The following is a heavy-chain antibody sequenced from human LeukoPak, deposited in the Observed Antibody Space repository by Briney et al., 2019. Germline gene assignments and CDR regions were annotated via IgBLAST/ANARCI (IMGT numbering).Heavy chain of an antibody. CDR3: ARDGVAGTAYYYYGMDV. J-gene: IGHJ6*02. CDR1: GFTFSSYS. Sequence: GGSLRLSCAASGFTFSSYSMNWVRQAPGKGLEWVSYISSSSSTIYYADSVKGRFTISRDNAKNSLYLQMNSLRDEDTAVYYCARDGVAGTAYYYYGMDVWGQGTTVTVSS. CDR2: ISSSSSTI. D-gene: IGHD6-19*01. V-gene: IGHV3-48*02.